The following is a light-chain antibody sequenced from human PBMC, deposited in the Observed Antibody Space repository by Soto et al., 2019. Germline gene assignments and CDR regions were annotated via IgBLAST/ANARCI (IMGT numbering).Light chain of an antibody. V-gene: IGKV3-11*01. CDR2: FAS. CDR1: QSVSTN. Sequence: EIVMTQSPATLSVSPGERAALSCRASQSVSTNLAWYQQKPGQPPRLLIYFASTRATAVPARFTAGGSGTDFTLTISSLEPEDFAVYYCQQRSNWPPTFGGGTKVDIK. J-gene: IGKJ4*01. CDR3: QQRSNWPPT.